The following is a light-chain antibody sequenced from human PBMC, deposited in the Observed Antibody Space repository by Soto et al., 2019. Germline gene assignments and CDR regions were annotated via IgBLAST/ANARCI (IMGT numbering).Light chain of an antibody. CDR3: QQYGSSIT. V-gene: IGKV3-20*01. Sequence: EIVMTQSPATLSVSPGERATLSCRASQSVSSNLAWYQQKPGQAPRLLIYAASSRATGSPDRFSGGGSGTDFTLTISRLEPEDFAMFYCQQYGSSITFGQGTRLEI. J-gene: IGKJ5*01. CDR1: QSVSSN. CDR2: AAS.